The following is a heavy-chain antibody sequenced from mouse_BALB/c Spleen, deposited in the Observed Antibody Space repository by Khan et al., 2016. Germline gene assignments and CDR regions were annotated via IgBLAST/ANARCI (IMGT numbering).Heavy chain of an antibody. CDR3: ARSDSSGYRFAY. CDR1: GYSITSDYA. J-gene: IGHJ3*01. D-gene: IGHD3-2*01. Sequence: EVELVESGPGLVKPSQSLSLTCTVTGYSITSDYAWNWIRQFPGNKLEWMGYISYSGSTSYNPSLKSRISITRDTSKNQFFLQLNSVTTEDTATYYCARSDSSGYRFAYWGQGTLVTVSA. CDR2: ISYSGST. V-gene: IGHV3-2*02.